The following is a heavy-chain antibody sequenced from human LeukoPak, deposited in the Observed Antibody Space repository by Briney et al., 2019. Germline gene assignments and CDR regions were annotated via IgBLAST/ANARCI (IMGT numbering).Heavy chain of an antibody. CDR3: ARALGTAAVDY. Sequence: GGSLRLSCAASGFRFSDYNMNWVRQVPGKGLEWVSYIQSVSLTIYYLDSVKGRFTISRDNAKNSLYLQMNSLRAEDTAVYYCARALGTAAVDYWGQGTLVTVSS. V-gene: IGHV3-48*04. J-gene: IGHJ4*02. D-gene: IGHD2-2*01. CDR1: GFRFSDYN. CDR2: IQSVSLTI.